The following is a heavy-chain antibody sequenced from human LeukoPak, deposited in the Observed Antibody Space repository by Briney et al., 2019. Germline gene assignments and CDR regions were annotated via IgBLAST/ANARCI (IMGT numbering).Heavy chain of an antibody. D-gene: IGHD5-12*01. CDR2: ISSSSSYI. V-gene: IGHV3-21*01. CDR1: GFTFSSYS. CDR3: ARELVDIVATIPFDY. J-gene: IGHJ4*02. Sequence: GGSLRLSCAASGFTFSSYSMNWVRQAPGKGLEWVSSISSSSSYIYYADSVKGRFTISRDNAKNSLYLQMNSLRAEDTAVYYCARELVDIVATIPFDYWGQGTLVTVSS.